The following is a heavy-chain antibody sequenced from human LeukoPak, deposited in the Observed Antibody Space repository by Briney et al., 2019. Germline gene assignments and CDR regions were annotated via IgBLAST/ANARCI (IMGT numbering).Heavy chain of an antibody. D-gene: IGHD2-21*02. J-gene: IGHJ3*01. V-gene: IGHV4-39*01. CDR2: IYYSGST. Sequence: SETLSLTCTVSGGSISSSSYYWGWIRQPPGKGLEWIGSIYYSGSTYYNPSLKSRVTISVDTSKNQFSLKLSSVTAADTAVYYCARYCDGDCNSSAFDLWGQGTVVTVSS. CDR1: GGSISSSSYY. CDR3: ARYCDGDCNSSAFDL.